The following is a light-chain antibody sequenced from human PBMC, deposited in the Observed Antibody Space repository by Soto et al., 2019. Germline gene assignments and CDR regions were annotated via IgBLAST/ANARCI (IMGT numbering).Light chain of an antibody. CDR1: NSDIGFYNY. CDR3: SSYTSSSPLYV. Sequence: QSVLTQPASVSGSPGQSITISCTGPNSDIGFYNYVSWYQQHPGEAPKLIIYEVAKRPSGVSSRFSGSKSGNTASLTISGLQAEDEADYHCSSYTSSSPLYVFGTGTQLTVL. V-gene: IGLV2-14*01. J-gene: IGLJ1*01. CDR2: EVA.